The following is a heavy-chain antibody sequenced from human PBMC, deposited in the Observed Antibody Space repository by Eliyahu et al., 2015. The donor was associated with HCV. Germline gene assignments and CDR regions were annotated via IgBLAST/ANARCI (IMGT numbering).Heavy chain of an antibody. Sequence: QVQLQESGPGLVKPSETLSLTCTVSGGSIXTYYWSWIRQPPGKGLEWIGYIHYSGSTNYNPSLKSRVTISIDTSKNQFSLNLTSATAADTAMYYCASGCGGIAVTGTGGWFDPWGQGTLVTVSS. J-gene: IGHJ5*02. D-gene: IGHD6-19*01. CDR2: IHYSGST. CDR1: GGSIXTYY. CDR3: ASGCGGIAVTGTGGWFDP. V-gene: IGHV4-59*01.